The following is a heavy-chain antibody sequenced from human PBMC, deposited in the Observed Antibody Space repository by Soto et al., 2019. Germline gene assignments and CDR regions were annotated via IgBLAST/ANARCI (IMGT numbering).Heavy chain of an antibody. CDR1: SNTVPNYS. Sequence: ASVKVSCTASSNTVPNYSIHWVRQAPGQRLEWMGWINAGNGNTKYSQKFQGRVTITRDTSASTAYMELSSLRSEDTAVYYCARGLNGYLHYFDYWG. V-gene: IGHV1-3*01. D-gene: IGHD5-18*01. CDR3: ARGLNGYLHYFDY. J-gene: IGHJ4*01. CDR2: INAGNGNT.